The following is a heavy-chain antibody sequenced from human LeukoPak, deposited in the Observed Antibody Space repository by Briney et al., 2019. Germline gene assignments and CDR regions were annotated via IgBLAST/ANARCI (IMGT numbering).Heavy chain of an antibody. CDR3: ARHVGYGNNWFDP. J-gene: IGHJ5*02. CDR1: GGSISSGF. Sequence: SETLSLTCTVSGGSISSGFWSWIRQPPGKGLEWIGYTYYSGTTNYNPSLKSRVTISVDTSKNQFSLKLRSVTAADTAVYYCARHVGYGNNWFDPWGQGTPVTVSS. CDR2: TYYSGTT. D-gene: IGHD5-18*01. V-gene: IGHV4-59*08.